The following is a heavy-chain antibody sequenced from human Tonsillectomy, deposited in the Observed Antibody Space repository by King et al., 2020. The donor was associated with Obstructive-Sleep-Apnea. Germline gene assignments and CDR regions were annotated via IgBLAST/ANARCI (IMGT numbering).Heavy chain of an antibody. CDR3: AKDLANTAMVLDY. Sequence: VQLVESGGGVVQPGRSLRLYCAASGFTFSSYGMHWVRQAPGKGLEWVAVIWYDGSNKYYADSVKGRFTISRDNSKNTLYLQMNSLRAEDTAVYYCAKDLANTAMVLDYWGQGTLVTVSS. J-gene: IGHJ4*02. D-gene: IGHD5-18*01. V-gene: IGHV3-33*06. CDR2: IWYDGSNK. CDR1: GFTFSSYG.